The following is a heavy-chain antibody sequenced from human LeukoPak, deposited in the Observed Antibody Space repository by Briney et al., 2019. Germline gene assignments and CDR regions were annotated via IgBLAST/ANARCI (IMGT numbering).Heavy chain of an antibody. V-gene: IGHV3-23*01. CDR3: AKGHSDYGTGFDL. Sequence: GGSLRLSCAASEFTFSDFGMSWVRQAPGKGLECVSGISSSGGSTYSADSVKARFTISRDNSKNTLYLQMNSLTADDTAVYYCAKGHSDYGTGFDLWGQGTLVTVPS. J-gene: IGHJ4*02. D-gene: IGHD4-17*01. CDR2: ISSSGGST. CDR1: EFTFSDFG.